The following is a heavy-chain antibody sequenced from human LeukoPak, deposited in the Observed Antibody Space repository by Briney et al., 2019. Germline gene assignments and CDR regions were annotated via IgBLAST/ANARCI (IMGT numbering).Heavy chain of an antibody. D-gene: IGHD3-22*01. J-gene: IGHJ4*02. CDR3: ARDKRVTMIVENDY. V-gene: IGHV3-21*01. Sequence: PGGSLRLSCAASGFTFSSYSMNWVHQAPGKGLEWVSSISSSSYIYYADSVKGRFTISRDNAKNSLYLQMNSLRAEDTAVYYCARDKRVTMIVENDYWGQGTLVTVSS. CDR2: ISSSSYI. CDR1: GFTFSSYS.